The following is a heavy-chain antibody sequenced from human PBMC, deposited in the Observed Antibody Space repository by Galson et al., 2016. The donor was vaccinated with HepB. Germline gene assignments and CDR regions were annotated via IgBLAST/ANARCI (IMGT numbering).Heavy chain of an antibody. V-gene: IGHV1-2*02. CDR2: INPKTGGT. J-gene: IGHJ4*02. CDR1: GYTFTGYY. Sequence: SVKVSCKASGYTFTGYYIYWVRQAAGQGLEWIGWINPKTGGTNYAQTFQGRVTVTRDTSITTSYMELRRLRPDDTAIYFCARAWDSGYDLGLDYWGQGTLVTVSS. D-gene: IGHD5-12*01. CDR3: ARAWDSGYDLGLDY.